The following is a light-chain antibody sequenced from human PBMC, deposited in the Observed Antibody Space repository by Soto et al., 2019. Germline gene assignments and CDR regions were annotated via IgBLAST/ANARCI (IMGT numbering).Light chain of an antibody. CDR2: GAS. CDR1: QSVSSN. CDR3: QQYNKWPPYPIT. Sequence: EIVMTQSPATLSVSPGERATLSCRASQSVSSNLAWYQHKPGQAPRLLIYGASTRATGIPARFSGSGSGTEFTLTISSLQSEDFAVYYCQQYNKWPPYPITFGGGTKVDIK. V-gene: IGKV3-15*01. J-gene: IGKJ4*01.